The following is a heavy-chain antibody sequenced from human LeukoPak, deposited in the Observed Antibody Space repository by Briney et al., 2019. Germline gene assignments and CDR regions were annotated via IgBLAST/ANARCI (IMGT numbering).Heavy chain of an antibody. Sequence: AGGSLRLSCAASGFTFSSYEMNWVRQAPGKGLEWVSAISGSGGSTYYADSVKGRFTISRDNSKNTLYLQMNSLRAEDTAVYYCARGAMVRGVMEILDYWGQGTLVTVSS. J-gene: IGHJ4*02. V-gene: IGHV3-23*01. CDR1: GFTFSSYE. D-gene: IGHD3-10*01. CDR3: ARGAMVRGVMEILDY. CDR2: ISGSGGST.